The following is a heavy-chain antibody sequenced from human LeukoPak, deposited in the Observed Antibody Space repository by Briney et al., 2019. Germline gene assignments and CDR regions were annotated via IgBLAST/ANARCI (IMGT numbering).Heavy chain of an antibody. CDR2: IYYSGST. CDR1: GVSISSYY. Sequence: ASETLSLTCTVSGVSISSYYWSWIRQPPGKGLEWIGYIYYSGSTNYNPSLKSRVTISVDTSKNQFSLKLSSVTAADTAVYYCARGTDVLRYFDWLAGTLFDYWGRGTLVTVSS. D-gene: IGHD3-9*01. J-gene: IGHJ4*02. V-gene: IGHV4-59*01. CDR3: ARGTDVLRYFDWLAGTLFDY.